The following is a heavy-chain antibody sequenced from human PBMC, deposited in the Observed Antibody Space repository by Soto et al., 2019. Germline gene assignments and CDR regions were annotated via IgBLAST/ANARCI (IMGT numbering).Heavy chain of an antibody. D-gene: IGHD6-19*01. V-gene: IGHV4-39*01. CDR2: IYYSGST. J-gene: IGHJ4*02. CDR1: GGSISSSSYY. Sequence: SETLSLTCTVSGGSISSSSYYWGWIRQPPGKGLEWIGSIYYSGSTYYNPSLKRRVTISVDTSKNQFSLTLTSVTAADTAVYYCARRTGSYGGYYFDYWGQGTLVTVSS. CDR3: ARRTGSYGGYYFDY.